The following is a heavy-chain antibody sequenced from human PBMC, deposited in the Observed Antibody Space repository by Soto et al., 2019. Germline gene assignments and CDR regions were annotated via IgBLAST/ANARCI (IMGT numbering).Heavy chain of an antibody. D-gene: IGHD1-1*01. V-gene: IGHV1-69*06. CDR3: ARENVGFNYADAFDI. CDR2: IIPIFGTA. CDR1: GGTFSSYA. J-gene: IGHJ3*02. Sequence: SVKVSWKASGGTFSSYAISWVRQAPGQGLEWMGGIIPIFGTANYAQKFQGRVTITADKSTSTAYMELSSLRSEDTAVYYCARENVGFNYADAFDIWGQGTMVTVSS.